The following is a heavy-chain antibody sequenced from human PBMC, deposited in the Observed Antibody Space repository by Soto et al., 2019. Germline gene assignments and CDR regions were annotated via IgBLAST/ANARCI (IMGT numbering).Heavy chain of an antibody. J-gene: IGHJ4*02. CDR3: ASGTLRTIADTDS. CDR1: GVTIIGYD. CDR2: IYYTWVT. D-gene: IGHD6-13*01. V-gene: IGHV4-59*01. Sequence: PSGTLCLTCNVSGVTIIGYDWNWVRQPPGKTLEWIGSIYYTWVTNYKPSIKSRVTISVDTSKNHFSLKFNSLTAADTAVYYCASGTLRTIADTDSWGQGTLVPVS.